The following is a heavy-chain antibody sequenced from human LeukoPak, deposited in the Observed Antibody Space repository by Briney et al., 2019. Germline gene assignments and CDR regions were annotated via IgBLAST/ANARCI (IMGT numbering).Heavy chain of an antibody. CDR1: GFNFRDYG. V-gene: IGHV3-30*02. CDR3: ARDDASLSAQFDY. J-gene: IGHJ4*02. Sequence: PGGSLRLSCAASGFNFRDYGMHWVRRTPGKGLEWVAFIRSDGSDKYYADSVKGRFTISRDNAKNSLYLQMNSLRAEDTAVYYCARDDASLSAQFDYWGQGTLVTVSS. CDR2: IRSDGSDK.